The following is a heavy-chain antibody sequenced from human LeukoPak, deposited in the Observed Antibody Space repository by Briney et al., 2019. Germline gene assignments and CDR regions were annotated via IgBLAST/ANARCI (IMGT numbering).Heavy chain of an antibody. CDR2: ISSSGSTI. J-gene: IGHJ6*02. CDR3: ARVYSSSSGKGMDV. D-gene: IGHD6-6*01. CDR1: GFTFDSYE. Sequence: PGGSLSLSCAASGFTFDSYEMNWVRQAPGKGLEWVSYISSSGSTIYYADSVKGRFTISRDNAKNSLYLQMNSLRAEDTAIYYCARVYSSSSGKGMDVWGQGTTVTVSS. V-gene: IGHV3-48*03.